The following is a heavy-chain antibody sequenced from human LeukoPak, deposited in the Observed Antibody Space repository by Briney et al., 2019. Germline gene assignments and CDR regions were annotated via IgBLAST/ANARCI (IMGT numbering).Heavy chain of an antibody. Sequence: SETLSLTCAVSGYSIGSGFYWGWIRQPPGKGLEWIGSIFHSGSTYYNPSLKSRVTISVDTSKNQFSLELSSVTAADTALYYCARASGSYGSGSYYYSGMDVWGKGTTVTVSS. D-gene: IGHD3-10*01. CDR1: GYSIGSGFY. CDR3: ARASGSYGSGSYYYSGMDV. CDR2: IFHSGST. V-gene: IGHV4-38-2*01. J-gene: IGHJ6*04.